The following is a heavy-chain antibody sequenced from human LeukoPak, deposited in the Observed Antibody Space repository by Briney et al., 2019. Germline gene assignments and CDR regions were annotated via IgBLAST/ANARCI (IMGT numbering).Heavy chain of an antibody. D-gene: IGHD2-2*01. CDR2: IYYSGST. CDR1: GGSISSGGYY. CDR3: ARGGYCSSTSCYWVGWFDP. Sequence: PSQTLSLTCTVSGGSISSGGYYWSWLRQHPGKGLEWIGYIYYSGSTYYNPSLKSRVTISVDRSKNQFSLKLSSVTAADTAVYYCARGGYCSSTSCYWVGWFDPWGQGTLVTVSS. J-gene: IGHJ5*02. V-gene: IGHV4-31*03.